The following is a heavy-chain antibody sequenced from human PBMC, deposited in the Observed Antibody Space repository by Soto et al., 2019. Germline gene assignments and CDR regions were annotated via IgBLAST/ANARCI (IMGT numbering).Heavy chain of an antibody. J-gene: IGHJ3*02. CDR3: PSGQASYDSSGHGAFDI. CDR1: GGSISSGGYY. D-gene: IGHD3-22*01. Sequence: TLSLTCTVSGGSISSGGYYWSWIRQHPGKGLEWIGYIYYSGSTYYNPSLKSRVTISVDTSKNQFSLKLSSVTAADTAVYYCPSGQASYDSSGHGAFDIWGQGTMVTVSS. CDR2: IYYSGST. V-gene: IGHV4-31*03.